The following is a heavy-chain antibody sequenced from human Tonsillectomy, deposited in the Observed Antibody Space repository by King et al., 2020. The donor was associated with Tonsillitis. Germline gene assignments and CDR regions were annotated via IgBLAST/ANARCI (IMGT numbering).Heavy chain of an antibody. V-gene: IGHV3-30*03. CDR3: ATPRDYDSSGYPDY. Sequence: VQLVESGGGVVQPGRSLRLSCAASGFTFSSYGMHWVRQAPGKGLEWLAVISYDGSYKYYVDSVMGRFTISRDNSKNTLYLQMNSLRAEDTAVYYCATPRDYDSSGYPDYWGQGTLVTVSS. D-gene: IGHD3-22*01. CDR2: ISYDGSYK. J-gene: IGHJ4*02. CDR1: GFTFSSYG.